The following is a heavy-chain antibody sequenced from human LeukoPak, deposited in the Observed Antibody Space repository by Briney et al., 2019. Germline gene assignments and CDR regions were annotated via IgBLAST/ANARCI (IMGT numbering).Heavy chain of an antibody. V-gene: IGHV4-61*08. CDR2: IYYSGST. J-gene: IGHJ5*02. D-gene: IGHD2-21*01. Sequence: PSETLSLTCTVSGGSISRGDYYWSWIRQPPGKGLEWIGYIYYSGSTNYNPSLKSRVTMSVDTSKNQFSLKLQSVTAADTAVYYCARTKGLINWFDPWGQGTLVTVSS. CDR1: GGSISRGDYY. CDR3: ARTKGLINWFDP.